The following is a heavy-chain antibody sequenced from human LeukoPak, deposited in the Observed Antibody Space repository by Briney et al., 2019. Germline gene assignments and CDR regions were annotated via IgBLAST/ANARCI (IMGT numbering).Heavy chain of an antibody. D-gene: IGHD6-19*01. J-gene: IGHJ4*02. CDR3: TTDRGIAVRPLFDY. CDR2: VKSKSDGGTI. Sequence: GGSLRLSCAASGFTFDDYGMSWVRQAPGKGLEWVGRVKSKSDGGTIDYGAPVKGRFTISRDDSKNVLYLQMNSLQTEDTAVYYCTTDRGIAVRPLFDYWGQGTLVTVSS. V-gene: IGHV3-15*01. CDR1: GFTFDDYG.